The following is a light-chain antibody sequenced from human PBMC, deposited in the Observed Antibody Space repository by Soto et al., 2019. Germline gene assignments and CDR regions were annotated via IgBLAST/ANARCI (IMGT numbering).Light chain of an antibody. CDR3: KQYNSYSPLT. CDR2: DAS. CDR1: QSISSW. J-gene: IGKJ1*01. V-gene: IGKV1-5*01. Sequence: DSQMTQSPSTLSASVGDRVTITCRASQSISSWLAWYQQKPGQATKLLIYDASSLESGVPSRFSGSGSRTAFTLTLSSQQPDDFAPYYCKQYNSYSPLTFGQGTKVEIK.